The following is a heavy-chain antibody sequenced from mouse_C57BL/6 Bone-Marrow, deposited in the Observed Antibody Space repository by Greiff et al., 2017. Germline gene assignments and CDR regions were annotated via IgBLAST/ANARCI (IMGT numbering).Heavy chain of an antibody. Sequence: VQLQQSGTVLARPGASVKMSCKTSGYTFTSYWMHWVKQRPGQGLEWIGAIYPGNSDTSYNQKFKGKAKLTAVTSASTAYMELSSLTNEDSAVYYWMTTGVDTGWYFDVWGTGTTVTVSS. CDR2: IYPGNSDT. V-gene: IGHV1-5*01. J-gene: IGHJ1*03. CDR1: GYTFTSYW. CDR3: MTTGVDTGWYFDV. D-gene: IGHD1-1*01.